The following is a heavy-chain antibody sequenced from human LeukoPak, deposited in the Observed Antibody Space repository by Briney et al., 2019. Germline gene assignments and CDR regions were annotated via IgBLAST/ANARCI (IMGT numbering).Heavy chain of an antibody. CDR3: ARVRNGAFYYYYMDV. V-gene: IGHV3-48*01. D-gene: IGHD1-1*01. CDR1: GFTFSSYS. J-gene: IGHJ6*03. Sequence: GGSLRLSCAASGFTFSSYSMNWVRQAPGKGLEWVSYISSSSNTIYYVDSVKGRFTISRDNAKNSLYLQMNSLRAEDTAVYYCARVRNGAFYYYYMDVWGKGTTVSVSS. CDR2: ISSSSNTI.